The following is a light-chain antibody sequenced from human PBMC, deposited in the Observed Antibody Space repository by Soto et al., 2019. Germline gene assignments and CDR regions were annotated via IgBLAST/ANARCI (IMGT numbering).Light chain of an antibody. CDR1: QSISTY. CDR3: QQSNNAPLP. CDR2: ATS. V-gene: IGKV1-39*01. J-gene: IGKJ1*01. Sequence: DIQMTQSPSSLSASVGDRVTITCRASQSISTYLNWYQQKPGKAPNLVIYATSRLQGGVPSRFNVSRSVTDFTLTINSLQPGDFADYYCQQSNNAPLPFGQGTNVEIK.